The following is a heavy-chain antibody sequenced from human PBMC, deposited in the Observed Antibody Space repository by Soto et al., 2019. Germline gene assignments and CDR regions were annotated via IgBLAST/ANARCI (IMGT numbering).Heavy chain of an antibody. CDR3: ARGYSGYDYNPYYFDY. J-gene: IGHJ4*02. Sequence: ASVKVSCKASEYTFTSYYMHWVRQAPGQGLEWMGIINPSGGSTSYAQKFQGRVTMTRGTSTSTVYMELSSLRSEDTAVYYCARGYSGYDYNPYYFDYWGQGTLVTVSS. D-gene: IGHD5-12*01. V-gene: IGHV1-46*03. CDR2: INPSGGST. CDR1: EYTFTSYY.